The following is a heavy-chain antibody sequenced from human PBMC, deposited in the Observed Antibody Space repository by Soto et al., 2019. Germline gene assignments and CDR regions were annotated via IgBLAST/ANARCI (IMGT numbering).Heavy chain of an antibody. Sequence: SETLSLTCIVSGDSISSYYWTWIRQPPGKGLEWIGYVHNSGATHYSPSLQSRVTMSLDTSNNHISLKLTSVTAADTAVYYCARRPRYSSSPIDSWGQGALVTVSS. J-gene: IGHJ4*02. CDR3: ARRPRYSSSPIDS. CDR2: VHNSGAT. D-gene: IGHD5-18*01. CDR1: GDSISSYY. V-gene: IGHV4-59*08.